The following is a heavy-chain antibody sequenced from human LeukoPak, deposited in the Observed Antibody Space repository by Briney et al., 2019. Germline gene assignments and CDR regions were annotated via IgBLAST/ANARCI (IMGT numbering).Heavy chain of an antibody. CDR1: GGSISSGGYS. V-gene: IGHV4-61*02. D-gene: IGHD1-26*01. Sequence: PSQTLSLTCAVSGGSISSGGYSWSWIRQPAGKGLEWIGRIYTSGSTNYNPSLKSRATMSVDTSKNQFSLKLSSVTAADTAVYYCARDYTQYSGSPNVRHYYFDYWGQGTLVTVSS. CDR2: IYTSGST. CDR3: ARDYTQYSGSPNVRHYYFDY. J-gene: IGHJ4*02.